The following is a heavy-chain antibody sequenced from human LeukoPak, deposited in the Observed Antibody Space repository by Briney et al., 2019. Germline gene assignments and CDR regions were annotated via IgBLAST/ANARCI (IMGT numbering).Heavy chain of an antibody. CDR1: GYSFTSYW. CDR2: IYPGDSDT. CDR3: ARIPTGGYSYATDAFDI. J-gene: IGHJ3*02. D-gene: IGHD5-18*01. V-gene: IGHV5-51*01. Sequence: GESLKISCKGSGYSFTSYWIGWVRQMPGKGLEWMGIIYPGDSDTRYSPSFQGQVTISADKSISTAYLQWSSLKASDTAMYYCARIPTGGYSYATDAFDIWGQGTMVTVSS.